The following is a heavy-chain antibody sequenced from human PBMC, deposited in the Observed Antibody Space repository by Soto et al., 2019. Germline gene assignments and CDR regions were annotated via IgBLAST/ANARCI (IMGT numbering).Heavy chain of an antibody. V-gene: IGHV4-31*03. D-gene: IGHD5-12*01. J-gene: IGHJ6*02. CDR2: IYYSGST. CDR1: GGSISSGGYY. CDR3: ARDQWADIVAPPSRYYYGMDV. Sequence: QVQLQESGPGLVKPSQTLSLTCTVSGGSISSGGYYWSWIRQHPGKGLEWIGYIYYSGSTYYNPSLKSRVTISVDTSKDQFSLELSSVTAADTAVYYCARDQWADIVAPPSRYYYGMDVWGQGTTVTVSS.